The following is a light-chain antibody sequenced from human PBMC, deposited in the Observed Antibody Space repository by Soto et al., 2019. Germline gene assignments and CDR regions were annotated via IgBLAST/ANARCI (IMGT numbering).Light chain of an antibody. CDR3: VSYATSTTLYV. J-gene: IGLJ1*01. CDR1: SSDVGGHNY. Sequence: QSVLTQPPSASGSPGQSVTISCTGTSSDVGGHNYVSWYQQQPGKAPRLMIYEVTKRPSGVPDRFSGSKSGNTASLTISGLQAEDEADYYCVSYATSTTLYVFGSGTKLTVL. V-gene: IGLV2-8*01. CDR2: EVT.